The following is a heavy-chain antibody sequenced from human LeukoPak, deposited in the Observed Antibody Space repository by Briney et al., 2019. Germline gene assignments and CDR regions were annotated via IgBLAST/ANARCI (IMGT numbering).Heavy chain of an antibody. V-gene: IGHV3-33*01. CDR2: IWYDGSNK. D-gene: IGHD3-22*01. J-gene: IGHJ4*02. Sequence: GRSLRLSCAASGFTFSSYGMPWVRQAPGKGLEWVAVIWYDGSNKYYADSVKGRFTISRDNSKNTLYLQMNSLRAEDTAVYYCARGPYYYDSSGYYYQFDYWGQGTLVTVSS. CDR1: GFTFSSYG. CDR3: ARGPYYYDSSGYYYQFDY.